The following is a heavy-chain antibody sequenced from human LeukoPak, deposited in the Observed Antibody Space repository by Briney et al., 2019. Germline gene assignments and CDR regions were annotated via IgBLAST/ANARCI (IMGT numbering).Heavy chain of an antibody. Sequence: SETLSLTCTVSGGSISSYYWSWIRQPPGKGLEWIGYIFYSGSTNYNPSLKSRVTISVDTSKNQFSLKLSSVTAADTAVYYCARDSSGYLDAFDIWGQGTMVTVSS. CDR1: GGSISSYY. D-gene: IGHD3-22*01. V-gene: IGHV4-59*01. CDR3: ARDSSGYLDAFDI. J-gene: IGHJ3*02. CDR2: IFYSGST.